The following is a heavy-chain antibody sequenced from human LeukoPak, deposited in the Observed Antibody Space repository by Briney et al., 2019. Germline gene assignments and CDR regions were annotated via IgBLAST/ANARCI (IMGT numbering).Heavy chain of an antibody. CDR2: IYSGDST. CDR3: ARGGGLDV. Sequence: GGSLRLSCAASGFTVNSNSMSRVRQATGKGLECVAAIYSGDSTYYPDSVKGRFSISRDNSKNTLYLQMSSLRAEDTAVYFCARGGGLDVWGQGATVTVSS. V-gene: IGHV3-53*01. CDR1: GFTVNSNS. J-gene: IGHJ6*02. D-gene: IGHD3-16*01.